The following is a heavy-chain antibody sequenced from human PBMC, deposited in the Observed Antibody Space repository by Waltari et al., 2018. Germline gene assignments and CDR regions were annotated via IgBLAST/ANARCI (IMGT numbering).Heavy chain of an antibody. Sequence: EVQLLESGGGLVQPGGSLRLSCAASGFTFSSYAMSWVRQAPGKGLAWVSAISGSGGSTYYADSVKGRFTISRDNSKNTLYLQMNSLRAEDTAVYYCAAAQCSSTSCYCCYFDYWGQGTLVTVSS. CDR2: ISGSGGST. CDR3: AAAQCSSTSCYCCYFDY. J-gene: IGHJ4*02. CDR1: GFTFSSYA. D-gene: IGHD2-2*01. V-gene: IGHV3-23*01.